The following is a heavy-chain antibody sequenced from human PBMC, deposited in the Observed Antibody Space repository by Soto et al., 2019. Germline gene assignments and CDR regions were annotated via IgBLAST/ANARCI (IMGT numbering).Heavy chain of an antibody. CDR2: IKQDGSEK. V-gene: IGHV3-7*05. CDR3: ARDQGCFDY. Sequence: PGGSLRLSCAASGFTISSYLMSWVRQAPGKGLEWVANIKQDGSEKYYVDSVKGRFTISRDNTKNSLYLQMNSLRAEDTAVYYCARDQGCFDYWGQGTLVTVSS. J-gene: IGHJ4*02. CDR1: GFTISSYL. D-gene: IGHD6-19*01.